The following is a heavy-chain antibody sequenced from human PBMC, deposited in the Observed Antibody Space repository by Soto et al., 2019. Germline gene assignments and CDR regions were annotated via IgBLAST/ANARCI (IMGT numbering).Heavy chain of an antibody. Sequence: ASVKVSCKASGYTFTSYGISWVRQAPGQGLEWMGWISAYNGNTNYAQKLQGRVTITADESTSTAYMELSSLRSEDTAVYYCARDPSKRWLQSMGYGMDVWGQGTTVTVSS. V-gene: IGHV1-18*04. CDR3: ARDPSKRWLQSMGYGMDV. D-gene: IGHD5-12*01. J-gene: IGHJ6*02. CDR1: GYTFTSYG. CDR2: ISAYNGNT.